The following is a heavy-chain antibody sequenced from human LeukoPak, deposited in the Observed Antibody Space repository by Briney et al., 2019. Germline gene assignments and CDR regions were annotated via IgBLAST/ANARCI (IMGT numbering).Heavy chain of an antibody. CDR3: ARSIAGQSFFDY. V-gene: IGHV4-39*01. Sequence: SETLSLTRSVSGVSVSDSTYYWGWTRQPPGKGLEWIGNIHYSGSTYYSPSLKSRVTISVDTSKNRISLNLSSVTAADTAVYYCARSIAGQSFFDYWGQGTLVTVSS. CDR2: IHYSGST. J-gene: IGHJ4*02. CDR1: GVSVSDSTYY. D-gene: IGHD6-13*01.